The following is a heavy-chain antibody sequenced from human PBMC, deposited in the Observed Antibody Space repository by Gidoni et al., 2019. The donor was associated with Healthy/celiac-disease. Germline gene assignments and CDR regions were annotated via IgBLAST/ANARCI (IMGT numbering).Heavy chain of an antibody. Sequence: GVQPGRSLRLSCAASGFTFSSYGMHWVRQAPGKGLEWVAVISYDGSNKYYADSVKGRFTISRDNSKNTLYLQMNSLRAEDTAVYYCAKDAGEGAALDPADYWGQGTLVTVSS. D-gene: IGHD1-26*01. V-gene: IGHV3-30*18. J-gene: IGHJ4*02. CDR2: ISYDGSNK. CDR3: AKDAGEGAALDPADY. CDR1: GFTFSSYG.